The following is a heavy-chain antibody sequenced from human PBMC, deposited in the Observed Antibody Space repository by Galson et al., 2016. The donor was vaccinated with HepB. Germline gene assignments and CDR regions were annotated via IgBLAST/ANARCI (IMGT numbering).Heavy chain of an antibody. Sequence: TLSLTCTVSGGSISSGGYSWSWIRQPPGKGLEWIGYIYHSGNTYYNPSLRSRVSISVDRSKDQFSLDLRSVTAADTAVYYCARGVATDYKTSWYFDHWGQGILVTVSP. V-gene: IGHV4-30-2*01. CDR2: IYHSGNT. J-gene: IGHJ4*02. CDR3: ARGVATDYKTSWYFDH. D-gene: IGHD3-10*01. CDR1: GGSISSGGYS.